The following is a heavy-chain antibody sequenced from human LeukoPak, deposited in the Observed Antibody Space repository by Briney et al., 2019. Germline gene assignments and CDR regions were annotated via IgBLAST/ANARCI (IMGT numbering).Heavy chain of an antibody. CDR2: ISNDGSNK. V-gene: IGHV3-30-3*01. J-gene: IGHJ4*02. D-gene: IGHD5-18*01. CDR1: GFTFSSYA. Sequence: GSLRLSCAASGFTFSSYAMSWVRQAPGKGLEWVAVISNDGSNKYYADSVKGRFTISRDNSKNTLYLQMNSLRTEDTAVYYCAKDMGYTFGHAFDYWGQGTLVTVSS. CDR3: AKDMGYTFGHAFDY.